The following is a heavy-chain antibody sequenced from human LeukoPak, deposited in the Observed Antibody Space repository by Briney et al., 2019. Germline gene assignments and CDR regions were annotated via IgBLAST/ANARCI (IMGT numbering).Heavy chain of an antibody. CDR2: IKQDGSEK. J-gene: IGHJ5*02. CDR3: ARDDCSSISCYHNWFDP. CDR1: GFTFSSYW. Sequence: GGSLRLSCAAFGFTFSSYWMSWVRQAPGKGLEWVANIKQDGSEKYYVDSVKGRFTISRDNAKNSLYLQMNSLRAEDTAVYYCARDDCSSISCYHNWFDPWGQGTLVTVSS. D-gene: IGHD2-2*01. V-gene: IGHV3-7*01.